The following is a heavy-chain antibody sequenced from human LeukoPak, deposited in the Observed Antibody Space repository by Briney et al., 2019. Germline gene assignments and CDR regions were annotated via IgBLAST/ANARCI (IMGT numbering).Heavy chain of an antibody. CDR3: ARDSGGYCSSTGCYGWFDP. D-gene: IGHD2-2*01. CDR1: GFTFSSYW. Sequence: GGSLRLSCAASGFTFSSYWMSWVRQAPGKGLEWVANIKQDGSEKYYVDSVKGRFTISRDNAKNSLYLQMNSLRAEDTAVYYCARDSGGYCSSTGCYGWFDPWGQGTLVTVSS. J-gene: IGHJ5*02. CDR2: IKQDGSEK. V-gene: IGHV3-7*03.